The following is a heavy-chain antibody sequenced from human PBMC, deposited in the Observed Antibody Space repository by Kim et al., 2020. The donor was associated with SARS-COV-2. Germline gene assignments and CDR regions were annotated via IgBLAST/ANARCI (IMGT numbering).Heavy chain of an antibody. V-gene: IGHV4-31*03. J-gene: IGHJ3*02. D-gene: IGHD6-13*01. CDR1: GGSISSGGYY. Sequence: SETLSLTCTVSGGSISSGGYYWSWIRQHPGKGLEWIGYIYYSGSTYYNPSLKSRVTISVDTSKNQFSLKLSSVTAADTAVCYCASSPLAGTYAFDIWGQGTMVTVSS. CDR2: IYYSGST. CDR3: ASSPLAGTYAFDI.